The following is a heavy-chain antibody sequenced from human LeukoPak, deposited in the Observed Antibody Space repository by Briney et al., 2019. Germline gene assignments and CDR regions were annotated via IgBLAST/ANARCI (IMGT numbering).Heavy chain of an antibody. V-gene: IGHV6-1*01. CDR1: GDSVSSNSAA. D-gene: IGHD6-13*01. CDR2: TYYRSKWYN. Sequence: SQTLSLTCANSGDSVSSNSAAWNWIRQSPSRGLEWLGRTYYRSKWYNDYAVSVKSRITINPDTSKNQFSLQLNSVTPEDTAVYYCAREQLAVFSSSSPFDYWGQGTLVTVSS. J-gene: IGHJ4*02. CDR3: AREQLAVFSSSSPFDY.